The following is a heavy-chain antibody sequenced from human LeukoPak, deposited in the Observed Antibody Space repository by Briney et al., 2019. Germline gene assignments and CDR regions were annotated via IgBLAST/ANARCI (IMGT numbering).Heavy chain of an antibody. CDR3: AGSVDEDGVATYFDY. J-gene: IGHJ4*02. V-gene: IGHV3-30*03. CDR2: ISYDGSYK. Sequence: GRSLRLSCAASGFTFSTYGIHWVRQAPGKGLEWVAVISYDGSYKDYADSVKGRFTISRDNSKNTLYLQMNSLRAEDTAVYYCAGSVDEDGVATYFDYWGQGTLVTVSS. D-gene: IGHD2-15*01. CDR1: GFTFSTYG.